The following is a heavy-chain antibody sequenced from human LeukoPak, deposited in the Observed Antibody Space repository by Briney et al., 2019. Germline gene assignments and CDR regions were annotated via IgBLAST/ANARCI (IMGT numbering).Heavy chain of an antibody. CDR1: GGSISSYY. CDR3: AREGESNPGYFDY. CDR2: IYYSGST. D-gene: IGHD1-14*01. Sequence: SETLSLTCTVSGGSISSYYWSWIRQPPGKGLEWIGYIYYSGSTNYNPSLESRVTISVDTSKNQFSLKLSSVTAADTAVYYCAREGESNPGYFDYWGQGTLVTVSS. J-gene: IGHJ4*02. V-gene: IGHV4-59*01.